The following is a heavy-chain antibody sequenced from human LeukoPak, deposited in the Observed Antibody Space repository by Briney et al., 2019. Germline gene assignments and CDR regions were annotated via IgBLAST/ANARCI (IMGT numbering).Heavy chain of an antibody. V-gene: IGHV1-18*01. CDR2: NSALTGNI. D-gene: IGHD2/OR15-2a*01. CDR1: GYTFNRYG. Sequence: SVKVSCKASGYTFNRYGISWVRQAPGQRPEWMGWNSALTGNIDYAPKFQGRVTMNTDTSTRTAYMELSSLVSADTAVYFCARADPTNTGHEYFDYWGRGTLVTVSS. CDR3: ARADPTNTGHEYFDY. J-gene: IGHJ4*02.